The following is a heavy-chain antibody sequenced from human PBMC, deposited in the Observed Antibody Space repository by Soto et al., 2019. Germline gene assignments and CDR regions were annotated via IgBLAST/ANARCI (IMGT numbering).Heavy chain of an antibody. Sequence: VGSLRLSCAASGFTFSSYAMSWVRQAPGKGLEWVSAISGSGGSTYYADSVKGRFTISRDNSKNTLYLQMNSLRAEDTAVYYCAKSPSVLQTHFDYWGQGTLVTVSS. D-gene: IGHD2-15*01. V-gene: IGHV3-23*01. CDR1: GFTFSSYA. CDR2: ISGSGGST. CDR3: AKSPSVLQTHFDY. J-gene: IGHJ4*02.